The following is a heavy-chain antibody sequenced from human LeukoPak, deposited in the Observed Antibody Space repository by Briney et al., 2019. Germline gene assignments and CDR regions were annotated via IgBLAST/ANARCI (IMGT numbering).Heavy chain of an antibody. CDR2: IYPGDSDT. CDR3: ARPAAVDTATDAFDI. J-gene: IGHJ3*02. D-gene: IGHD5-18*01. CDR1: GYSLTSYW. Sequence: GESLKISCKGSGYSLTSYWIGWVRQMPGKGLEWMGIIYPGDSDTRYSPSFQGQVTISADKSISTAYLQWSSLKASDTAMYYCARPAAVDTATDAFDIWGQGTMVTVSS. V-gene: IGHV5-51*01.